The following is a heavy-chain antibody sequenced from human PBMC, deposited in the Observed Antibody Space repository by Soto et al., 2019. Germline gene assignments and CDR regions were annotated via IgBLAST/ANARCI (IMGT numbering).Heavy chain of an antibody. CDR3: ATLLGFSSGGSWYSHVADY. CDR2: IDGGGTT. D-gene: IGHD2-8*02. Sequence: EVHLWESGGDLVQPGGSLRVSCVGSGYTFSSRAMSWVRQAPGKGLEWVSGIDGGGTTDYADSVKGRFTISRDNSQDTLYLQMNSLRAEETAVYYCATLLGFSSGGSWYSHVADYWGPGALVTVSS. CDR1: GYTFSSRA. V-gene: IGHV3-23*01. J-gene: IGHJ4*02.